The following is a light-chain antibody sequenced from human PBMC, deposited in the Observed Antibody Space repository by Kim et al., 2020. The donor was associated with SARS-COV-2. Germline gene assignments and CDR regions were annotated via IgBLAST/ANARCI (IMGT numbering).Light chain of an antibody. J-gene: IGKJ2*01. Sequence: EIVLKQSPGTLSLSPGERATLSCRASQSVSSNYLAWYQQKPGQAPRLLIYAASSRATGIPDRFSGSGSQTDFTLTINGLEPEDFALYYCQQYGTSTGYTFGQGTKLEI. V-gene: IGKV3-20*01. CDR2: AAS. CDR1: QSVSSNY. CDR3: QQYGTSTGYT.